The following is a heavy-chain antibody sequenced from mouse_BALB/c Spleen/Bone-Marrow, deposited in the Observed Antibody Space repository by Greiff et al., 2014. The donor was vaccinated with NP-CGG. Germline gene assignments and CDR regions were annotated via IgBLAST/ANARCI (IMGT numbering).Heavy chain of an antibody. CDR2: IYPGNVNT. V-gene: IGHV1S56*01. D-gene: IGHD1-3*01. CDR1: GYTFTSYY. Sequence: QVHVKQSGPELVKPGASVRISCKASGYTFTSYYIHWVKQRPGQGLEWIGWIYPGNVNTKYNEKFKVKATLTADKSSSTAYMQLSSLTSEDSAVYFCARHKWAMDCWGQGTSVTVSS. J-gene: IGHJ4*01. CDR3: ARHKWAMDC.